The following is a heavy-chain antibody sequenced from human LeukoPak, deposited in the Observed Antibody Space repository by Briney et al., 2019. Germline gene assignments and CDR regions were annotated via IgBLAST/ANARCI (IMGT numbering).Heavy chain of an antibody. J-gene: IGHJ4*02. CDR2: IYTSGST. D-gene: IGHD1-26*01. CDR3: ARDPRVGATPY. Sequence: SETLSLTCTVSGGSISSGSYYWSWIRQPAGKGLEWIGRIYTSGSTNYNPSLKSRVTISVDTSKNQFSLKLSSVTAADTAVYYCARDPRVGATPYWGQETLVTVSS. CDR1: GGSISSGSYY. V-gene: IGHV4-61*02.